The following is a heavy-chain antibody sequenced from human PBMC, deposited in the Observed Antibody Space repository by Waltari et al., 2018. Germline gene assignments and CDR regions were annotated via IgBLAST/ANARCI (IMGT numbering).Heavy chain of an antibody. CDR3: ARETVAGTGWFDP. CDR2: ITSGSSYT. J-gene: IGHJ5*02. V-gene: IGHV3-21*01. CDR1: GFTCRHYR. D-gene: IGHD6-19*01. Sequence: EVQLVESGGGLVQPGGSLRLSCAASGFTCRHYRFNWVRQAPGKGLEWVSCITSGSSYTYYADSVKGRFTISRDNAKNALFLHMNSLRAEDTAVYYCARETVAGTGWFDPWGQGTLVTVSS.